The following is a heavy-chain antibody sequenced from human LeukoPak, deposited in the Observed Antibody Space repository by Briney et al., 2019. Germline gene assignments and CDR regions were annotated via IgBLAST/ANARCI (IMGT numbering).Heavy chain of an antibody. Sequence: GGSLRLSCAASGFTFSSYGMHWVRQAPGKGLEWVAVISYDGSNKYYADSVKGRFTISRDNSKNTLYLQMNSLRAEDTAVYYCARDTNALGYCSSTSCYTRGYFDYWGQGTLVTVSS. CDR3: ARDTNALGYCSSTSCYTRGYFDY. CDR1: GFTFSSYG. V-gene: IGHV3-30*03. D-gene: IGHD2-2*02. J-gene: IGHJ4*02. CDR2: ISYDGSNK.